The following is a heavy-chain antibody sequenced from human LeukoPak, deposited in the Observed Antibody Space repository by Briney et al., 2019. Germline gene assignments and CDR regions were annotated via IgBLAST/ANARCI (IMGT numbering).Heavy chain of an antibody. J-gene: IGHJ5*02. V-gene: IGHV1-18*01. CDR3: ARATTVVSPPSS. CDR1: GYTFTSYG. D-gene: IGHD4-23*01. Sequence: ASVKVSCKASGYTFTSYGISWVRQAPGQGLEWMGWISASNGKTNYAQNLQGRVTMTADTSTNTAYMELSSLRSEDTAVYYCARATTVVSPPSSWGQGTLVTVSS. CDR2: ISASNGKT.